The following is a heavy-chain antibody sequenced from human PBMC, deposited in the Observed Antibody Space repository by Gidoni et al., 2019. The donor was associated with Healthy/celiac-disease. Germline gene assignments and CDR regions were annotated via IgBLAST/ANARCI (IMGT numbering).Heavy chain of an antibody. V-gene: IGHV3-23*01. CDR1: GFTFSSYA. D-gene: IGHD2-2*01. J-gene: IGHJ4*02. CDR3: AKDGPDIVVVPADPFDY. Sequence: EVQLLESGGGLVQPGGSLRLSCAASGFTFSSYAMSWVCQAPGKGLGVGSAISGSGGSTYYADSVKGRFTISRDNSKNTLYLQMNSLRAEDTAVYYCAKDGPDIVVVPADPFDYWGQGTLVTVSS. CDR2: ISGSGGST.